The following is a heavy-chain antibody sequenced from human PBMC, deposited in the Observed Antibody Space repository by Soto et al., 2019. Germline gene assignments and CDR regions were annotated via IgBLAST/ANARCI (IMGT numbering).Heavy chain of an antibody. Sequence: QLQLQESGPGLVKPSETLSLTCTVSGGSISSSSYYWGWIRQPPGKGLEWIGSIYYSGSTYYNPSLKGGVTISVDTSKNQFSLKLSSVTAADTAVYYCARHMEDIVVVVAATHFDYWGQGTLVTVSS. J-gene: IGHJ4*02. CDR3: ARHMEDIVVVVAATHFDY. CDR1: GGSISSSSYY. V-gene: IGHV4-39*01. D-gene: IGHD2-15*01. CDR2: IYYSGST.